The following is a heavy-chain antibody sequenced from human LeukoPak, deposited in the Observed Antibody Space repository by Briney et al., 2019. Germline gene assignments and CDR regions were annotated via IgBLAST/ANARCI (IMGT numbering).Heavy chain of an antibody. Sequence: ASVKVSCKASGYTFTTYAINWVRQAPGQGLEWMGGIIPIFGTANYAQKFQGRVTITADESTSTAYLELSSLRSEDTAVYYCARGPYGLSYYYGMDVWGQGTTVTVSS. D-gene: IGHD3-10*01. V-gene: IGHV1-69*13. CDR1: GYTFTTYA. CDR3: ARGPYGLSYYYGMDV. J-gene: IGHJ6*02. CDR2: IIPIFGTA.